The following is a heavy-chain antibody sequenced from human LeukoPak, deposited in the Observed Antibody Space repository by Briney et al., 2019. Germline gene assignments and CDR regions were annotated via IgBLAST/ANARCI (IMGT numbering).Heavy chain of an antibody. Sequence: EGSLRLSCVGSGFIFSNYYMYWVRQAPGKGLVWVSRIKNAGSDTIYADSVKGRFTISRDNAKNTVYLQMHSLRAEDTAVYYCASGRYGHNMDVWGEGPTVTVSS. CDR1: GFIFSNYY. CDR3: ASGRYGHNMDV. CDR2: IKNAGSDT. V-gene: IGHV3-74*01. D-gene: IGHD5-18*01. J-gene: IGHJ6*03.